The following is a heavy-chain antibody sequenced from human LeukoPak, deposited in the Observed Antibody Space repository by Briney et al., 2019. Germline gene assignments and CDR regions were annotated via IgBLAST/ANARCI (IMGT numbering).Heavy chain of an antibody. V-gene: IGHV3-20*04. D-gene: IGHD2-2*01. J-gene: IGHJ3*02. CDR1: GFTFDDYG. CDR3: ARYPADIVVVPAAFDAFDI. Sequence: GGSLRLSCAASGFTFDDYGMSWVCHAPGKGLEWVSGINWNGGSTGYADSVKGRFTISRDNAKNSLYLQMNSLRAEDTALYYCARYPADIVVVPAAFDAFDIWGQGTMVTVSS. CDR2: INWNGGST.